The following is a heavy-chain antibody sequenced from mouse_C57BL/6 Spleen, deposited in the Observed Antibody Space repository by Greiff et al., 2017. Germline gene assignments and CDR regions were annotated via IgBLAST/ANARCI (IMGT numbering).Heavy chain of an antibody. V-gene: IGHV1-53*01. CDR3: ARGGYYAMDY. Sequence: QVQLQQPGTGLVKPGASVKLSCKASGYTFTSYWLHWVRQRPGQGLEWIGNINPSNGGTNYNEKFKSKATLTVDKSSSTAYLQLSSLTSEDSAVYYCARGGYYAMDYWGQGTSVTVSS. CDR1: GYTFTSYW. CDR2: INPSNGGT. J-gene: IGHJ4*01.